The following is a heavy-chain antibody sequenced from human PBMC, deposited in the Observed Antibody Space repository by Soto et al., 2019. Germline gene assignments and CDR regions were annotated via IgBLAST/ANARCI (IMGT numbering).Heavy chain of an antibody. CDR1: GGTFSSYA. J-gene: IGHJ6*02. Sequence: ASVKVSCKASGGTFSSYAISWVRQAPGQGLEWMGWINGYNGNTNHAQKLQGRVTMSTDTSTSTAYMELRSLRSDDSAVYYCARMGDVPYYYYGMDVWGQGTTVTVSS. D-gene: IGHD3-16*01. CDR3: ARMGDVPYYYYGMDV. CDR2: INGYNGNT. V-gene: IGHV1-18*01.